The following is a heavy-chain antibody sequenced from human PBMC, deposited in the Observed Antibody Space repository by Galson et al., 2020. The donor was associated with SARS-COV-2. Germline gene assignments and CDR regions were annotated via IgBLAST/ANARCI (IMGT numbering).Heavy chain of an antibody. CDR1: GFTFSSYA. CDR2: IWYDGSNK. Sequence: GESLKISCAASGFTFSSYAMHWVRQAPGKGLEWVAVIWYDGSNKYYPDSVKGRFTVSRDNSKNTLYLQMNSLRAEDTAVYYCANWGDYYDSSGNYYGNHYFDMDVWGQGTTVTVSS. V-gene: IGHV3-33*08. D-gene: IGHD3-22*01. CDR3: ANWGDYYDSSGNYYGNHYFDMDV. J-gene: IGHJ6*02.